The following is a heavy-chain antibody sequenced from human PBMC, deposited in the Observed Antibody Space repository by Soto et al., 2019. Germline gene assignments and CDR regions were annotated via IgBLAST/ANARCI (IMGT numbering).Heavy chain of an antibody. CDR3: ATDNWNDASGWADTGHI. V-gene: IGHV1-18*01. D-gene: IGHD1-20*01. CDR1: GYTFTSYG. Sequence: GASVKVSCKASGYTFTSYGISWVRQAPGQGLEWMGWISAYNGNTNYAQKLQGRVTMTTDTSTSTAYMELRSLRSDDTAVYYCATDNWNDASGWADTGHIWGQGTMVTVSS. J-gene: IGHJ3*02. CDR2: ISAYNGNT.